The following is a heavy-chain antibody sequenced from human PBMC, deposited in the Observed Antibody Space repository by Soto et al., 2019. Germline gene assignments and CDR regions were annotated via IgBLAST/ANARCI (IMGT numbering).Heavy chain of an antibody. CDR1: GFTVSNSY. CDR2: IYSGGST. J-gene: IGHJ4*02. D-gene: IGHD3-10*01. CDR3: ARCDGSATYCFFFAY. Sequence: PGGSLRLSCAASGFTVSNSYMSWVRQAPGKGLEWVSAIYSGGSTYYADSVKGRFTISRDNSRSTLYLQMNSLRAEDTAVYFCARCDGSATYCFFFAYWGQGTPVTVS. V-gene: IGHV3-66*01.